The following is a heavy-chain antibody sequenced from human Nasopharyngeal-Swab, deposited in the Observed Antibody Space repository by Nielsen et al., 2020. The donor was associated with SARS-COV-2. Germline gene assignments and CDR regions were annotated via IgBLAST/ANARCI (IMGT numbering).Heavy chain of an antibody. CDR2: ISSSGSTI. D-gene: IGHD3-10*01. Sequence: GESLKISCAASGFPFSDYYMSWIRQAPGKGLEWVSYISSSGSTIYYADSVKGRFTISRDNAKNSLYLQMNSLRAEDTAVYYCAWLGVVSYYYMDVWGKGTTVTVSS. CDR1: GFPFSDYY. CDR3: AWLGVVSYYYMDV. V-gene: IGHV3-11*04. J-gene: IGHJ6*03.